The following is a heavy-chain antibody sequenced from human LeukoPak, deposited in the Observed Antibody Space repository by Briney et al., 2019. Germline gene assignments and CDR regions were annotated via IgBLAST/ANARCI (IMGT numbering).Heavy chain of an antibody. J-gene: IGHJ4*02. D-gene: IGHD3-9*01. V-gene: IGHV3-53*01. Sequence: GGSLRLSCAASGFTVSSNYMSWVRQAPGKGLEWVSVIYSGGSTYYADSVKGRFTISRDNSKNTLYLQMNSLRAEDTAVYYCARDTYDILTGYYQGYWGQGTLVTVSS. CDR1: GFTVSSNY. CDR3: ARDTYDILTGYYQGY. CDR2: IYSGGST.